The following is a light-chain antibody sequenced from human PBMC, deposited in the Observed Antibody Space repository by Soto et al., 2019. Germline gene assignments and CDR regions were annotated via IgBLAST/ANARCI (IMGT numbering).Light chain of an antibody. CDR2: GAS. CDR1: QSVASS. V-gene: IGKV3-15*01. Sequence: EIVMTQSPATLSVSPGEGATLSCRASQSVASSLAWYQQKPGQSPRLLIYGASTRATGIPARFSGSGSGTEFTLTISSLQSEDFAVYYCQQYNNWPPLTFGGGTKVEIK. CDR3: QQYNNWPPLT. J-gene: IGKJ4*01.